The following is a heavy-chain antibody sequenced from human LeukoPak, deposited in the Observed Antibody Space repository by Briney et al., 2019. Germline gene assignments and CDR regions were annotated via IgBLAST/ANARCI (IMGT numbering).Heavy chain of an antibody. CDR3: ARQWRGHPSSSWYVGY. CDR2: IYYSGST. V-gene: IGHV4-39*01. J-gene: IGHJ4*02. CDR1: GGSISSYY. Sequence: PSETLSLTCSVYGGSISSYYWGWIRQPPGKGLEWIGRIYYSGSTYYNPSLKSRVTISVDTSKNQFSLKLSSVTAADTAVYYCARQWRGHPSSSWYVGYWGQRTLVTVSS. D-gene: IGHD6-13*01.